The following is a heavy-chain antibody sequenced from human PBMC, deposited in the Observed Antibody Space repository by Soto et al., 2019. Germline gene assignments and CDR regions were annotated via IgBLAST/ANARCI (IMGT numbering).Heavy chain of an antibody. Sequence: SETLSLTCTVSGDSINNYYWGWMRLPAGKGLEWIGRIYSNGNTYYNPSLKSRVSMSVDTSKNQFSLILKTVTAADTAVYYCARGGAVATTAHFDHWGQGTLVTVS. D-gene: IGHD5-12*01. J-gene: IGHJ4*02. CDR3: ARGGAVATTAHFDH. V-gene: IGHV4-4*07. CDR2: IYSNGNT. CDR1: GDSINNYY.